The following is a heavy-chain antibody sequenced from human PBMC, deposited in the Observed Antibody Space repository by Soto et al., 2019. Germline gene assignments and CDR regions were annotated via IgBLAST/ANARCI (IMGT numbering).Heavy chain of an antibody. J-gene: IGHJ6*03. Sequence: ASVKVSCKASGYSFTSYAVHWVRQAPGQRLEWMGWLNAGSAVTKYSQKFQGRVTITSDASASTAYMELSSPTSEDTAVYYCARDPRVDTRARFGYYYYYMDASGKATTVTVSS. CDR1: GYSFTSYA. CDR2: LNAGSAVT. V-gene: IGHV1-3*01. CDR3: ARDPRVDTRARFGYYYYYMDA. D-gene: IGHD3-16*01.